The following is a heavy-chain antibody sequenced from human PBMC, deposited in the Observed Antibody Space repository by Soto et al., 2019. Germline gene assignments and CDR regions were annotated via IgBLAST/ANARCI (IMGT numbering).Heavy chain of an antibody. D-gene: IGHD1-26*01. CDR1: GGSITSGVYY. CDR3: ARGLEWELLLDAFDI. J-gene: IGHJ3*02. V-gene: IGHV4-31*03. CDR2: IYYSGST. Sequence: PSETLSLTCTVSGGSITSGVYYWSWIRQHPGKGLEWIGYIYYSGSTFCNPSLKSRVTISVDTSKNQFSLKLSSVTAADTAVYFCARGLEWELLLDAFDIWGQGTMVTVS.